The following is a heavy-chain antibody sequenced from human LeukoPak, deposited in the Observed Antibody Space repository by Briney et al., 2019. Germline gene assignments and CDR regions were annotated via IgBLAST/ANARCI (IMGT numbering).Heavy chain of an antibody. CDR1: GYTFTSYY. CDR2: IIPIFGTA. V-gene: IGHV1-69*13. CDR3: ARDSSGWFFDY. D-gene: IGHD6-19*01. Sequence: GASVKVSCKASGYTFTSYYMHWVRQAPGQGLEWMGGIIPIFGTANYAQKFQGRVTITADESTSTAYMELSSLRSEDTAVYYCARDSSGWFFDYWGQGTLVTVSS. J-gene: IGHJ4*02.